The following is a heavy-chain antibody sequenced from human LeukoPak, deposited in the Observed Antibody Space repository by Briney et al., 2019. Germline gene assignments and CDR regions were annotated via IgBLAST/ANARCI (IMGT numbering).Heavy chain of an antibody. Sequence: ASVKVSCKASGYTFTGYYMHWVRQAPGQGLEWMGWINPNSGGTNYAQKFQGRVTMTRDTCISTAYMELSRLRSDDTAVYYCARDGYDFWSGYLNWFDPWGQGTLVTVSS. J-gene: IGHJ5*02. D-gene: IGHD3-3*01. CDR3: ARDGYDFWSGYLNWFDP. CDR2: INPNSGGT. CDR1: GYTFTGYY. V-gene: IGHV1-2*02.